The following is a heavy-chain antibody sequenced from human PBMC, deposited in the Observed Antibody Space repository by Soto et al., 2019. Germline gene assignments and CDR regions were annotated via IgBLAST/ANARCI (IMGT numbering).Heavy chain of an antibody. V-gene: IGHV3-23*01. Sequence: GGSLRLSFAASGFTFSTYTMTWVRQAPGKGLEWVAAISRTGGSTYYGDSVKGRFTISRDSSKNTLYLQMTSLRAEDTAVYYCAKDGGFGVYTNSGLDHLGQGALVTVYS. CDR2: ISRTGGST. J-gene: IGHJ4*02. CDR1: GFTFSTYT. D-gene: IGHD3-10*01. CDR3: AKDGGFGVYTNSGLDH.